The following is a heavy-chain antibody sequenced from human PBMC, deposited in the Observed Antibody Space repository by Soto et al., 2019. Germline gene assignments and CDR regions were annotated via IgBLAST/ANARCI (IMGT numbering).Heavy chain of an antibody. CDR3: ARGRQQLVLSYYYGMDV. J-gene: IGHJ6*02. V-gene: IGHV1-69*13. CDR1: GGTFSSYA. Sequence: GASVKVSCKASGGTFSSYAISWVRQAPGQGLEWMGGIIPIFGTANYAQKFQGRVTITADESTSTAYMELNSLRAEDTAVYYCARGRQQLVLSYYYGMDVWGQGTTVTVSS. CDR2: IIPIFGTA. D-gene: IGHD6-13*01.